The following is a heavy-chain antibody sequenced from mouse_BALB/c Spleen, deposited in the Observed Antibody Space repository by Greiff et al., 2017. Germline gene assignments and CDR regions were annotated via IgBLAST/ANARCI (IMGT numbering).Heavy chain of an antibody. V-gene: IGHV1-69*02. Sequence: QVQLQQPGAELVRPGASVKLSCKASGYTFTSYWINWVKQRPGQGLEWIGNIYPSDSYTNYNQKFKDKATLTVDKSSSTAYMQLSSPTSEDSAVYYCTRELRLLGRYFDYWGQGTTLTGSS. D-gene: IGHD1-2*01. CDR2: IYPSDSYT. J-gene: IGHJ2*01. CDR1: GYTFTSYW. CDR3: TRELRLLGRYFDY.